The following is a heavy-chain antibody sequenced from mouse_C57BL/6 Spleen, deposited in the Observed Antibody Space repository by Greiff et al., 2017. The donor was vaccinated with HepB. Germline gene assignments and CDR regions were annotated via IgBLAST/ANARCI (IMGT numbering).Heavy chain of an antibody. CDR1: GYTFTSYW. J-gene: IGHJ4*01. CDR3: ARPYYGSSYRYAMDY. D-gene: IGHD1-1*01. V-gene: IGHV1-59*01. CDR2: IDPSDSYT. Sequence: VQLQQPGAELVRPGTSVKLSCKASGYTFTSYWMHWVKQRPGQGLEWIGVIDPSDSYTNYNQKFKGKATLTVDTSSSTAYMQLSSLTSVDSAVYYCARPYYGSSYRYAMDYWGPVTSVTVSS.